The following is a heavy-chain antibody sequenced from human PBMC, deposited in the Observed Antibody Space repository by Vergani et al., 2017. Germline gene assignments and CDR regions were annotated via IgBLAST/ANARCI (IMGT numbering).Heavy chain of an antibody. Sequence: QVKLQESGPGLVKPSETLSLTCTVSGASVNSYYWSWIRQPPGKGLEWMGYVSFRGDTLYDPSVKGRITISLNTSSNQFSLYLTSVTAADTAVYYCARSRICYGAGSPDYWGQGTLVTVSS. CDR1: GASVNSYY. V-gene: IGHV4-59*02. D-gene: IGHD3-10*01. CDR3: ARSRICYGAGSPDY. CDR2: VSFRGDT. J-gene: IGHJ4*02.